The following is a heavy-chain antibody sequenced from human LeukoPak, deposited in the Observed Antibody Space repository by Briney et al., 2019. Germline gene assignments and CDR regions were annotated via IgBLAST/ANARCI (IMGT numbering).Heavy chain of an antibody. Sequence: PSETLSLTCTVSGASISSYYWSWIREPPGKGLEWIGYIYYSGSTNYNPSLKSRVTISVDTSKNQSSLKLRSVNDADTAVCYCARGQEGDYWGQGTLVTVSS. J-gene: IGHJ4*02. CDR2: IYYSGST. CDR1: GASISSYY. CDR3: ARGQEGDY. V-gene: IGHV4-59*01.